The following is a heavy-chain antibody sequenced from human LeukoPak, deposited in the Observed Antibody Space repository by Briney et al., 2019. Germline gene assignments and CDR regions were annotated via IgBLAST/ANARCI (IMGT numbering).Heavy chain of an antibody. V-gene: IGHV3-48*02. CDR2: ISPTSTSI. CDR1: GFTFSNYG. CDR3: ARAAYASSPDY. Sequence: GRSLRLSCAVSGFTFSNYGMYWVRQAPGKGLEWVTYISPTSTSIYSADSVKGRFTISRDNAKNSLYLQMNSLRDEDTAVYYCARAAYASSPDYWGQGTLVTVSS. J-gene: IGHJ4*02. D-gene: IGHD2-2*01.